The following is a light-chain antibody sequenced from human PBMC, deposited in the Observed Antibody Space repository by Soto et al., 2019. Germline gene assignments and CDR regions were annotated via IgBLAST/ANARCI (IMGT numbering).Light chain of an antibody. CDR3: LLSYSGPRV. CDR2: ETS. CDR1: TGVVTSGHY. J-gene: IGLJ2*01. Sequence: QAVVTQELSLTVSPGGTVTLTCGSSTGVVTSGHYPYWFQQKPGQAPKTLIYETSNKHSWTPARFSGSLLGGKAALTLSGAQPEDEAEYYCLLSYSGPRVFGGGTKLTVL. V-gene: IGLV7-46*01.